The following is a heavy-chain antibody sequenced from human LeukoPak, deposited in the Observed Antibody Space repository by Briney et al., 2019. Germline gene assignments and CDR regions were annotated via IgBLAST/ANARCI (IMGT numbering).Heavy chain of an antibody. CDR2: ISSSSYI. CDR1: GCTFSSYS. V-gene: IGHV3-21*01. D-gene: IGHD2-15*01. Sequence: GGSLRLSCAASGCTFSSYSMNWVRQAPGKGLEWVSSISSSSYIYYADSVKGRFTISRDNAKNSLYLQMNSLRAEDTAVYYCARGPLVVVVAATEYWFDPWGQGTLVTVSS. CDR3: ARGPLVVVVAATEYWFDP. J-gene: IGHJ5*02.